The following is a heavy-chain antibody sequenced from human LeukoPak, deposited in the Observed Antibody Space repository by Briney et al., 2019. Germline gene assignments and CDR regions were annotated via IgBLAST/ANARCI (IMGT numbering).Heavy chain of an antibody. J-gene: IGHJ3*02. Sequence: PGGSLRLSCAASGFSVSNNHMSWVRQAPGKGLEWVSVTYSGGSTYYADSVKGRFTISRDNSKNTLYLQMNSLRAEDTAVYYCASEMATVSRDAFDIWGQGTLVTVSS. D-gene: IGHD5-24*01. CDR3: ASEMATVSRDAFDI. CDR2: TYSGGST. V-gene: IGHV3-66*01. CDR1: GFSVSNNH.